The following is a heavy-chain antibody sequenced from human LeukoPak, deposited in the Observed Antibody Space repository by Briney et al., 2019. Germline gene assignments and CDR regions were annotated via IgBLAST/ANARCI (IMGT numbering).Heavy chain of an antibody. CDR2: ITSSSTYT. V-gene: IGHV3-21*01. Sequence: PGGSLRLSCAASGFSFSSYNMNWVRQTPGKGLEWVSSITSSSTYTFYADSVKGRFTISRDNANNSVYLQMNNLRAEDTAVYYCAAVIDYWGQGTLVTVSS. CDR3: AAVIDY. J-gene: IGHJ4*02. CDR1: GFSFSSYN.